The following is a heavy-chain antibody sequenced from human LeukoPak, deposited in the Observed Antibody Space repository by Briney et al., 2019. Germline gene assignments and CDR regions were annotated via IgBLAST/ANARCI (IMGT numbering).Heavy chain of an antibody. V-gene: IGHV5-51*01. CDR2: IYPGDSDT. J-gene: IGHJ4*02. D-gene: IGHD4/OR15-4a*01. CDR1: GYSFTNYW. Sequence: GESLKISCKGSGYSFTNYWIGWVRQMPGKGLEWMGIIYPGDSDTKYSPPFQGQVTISADKSISAAYLQWSSLKASDTAMSYCARQVYGDTSDYWGQGTLVTVSS. CDR3: ARQVYGDTSDY.